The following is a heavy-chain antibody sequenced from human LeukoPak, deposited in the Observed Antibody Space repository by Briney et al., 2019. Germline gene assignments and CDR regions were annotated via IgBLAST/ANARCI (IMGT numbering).Heavy chain of an antibody. Sequence: GGSLRLSCAAAGFTFNNYAMNWVRQAPGKGLEWVSGISGSGGSTYYADSVKGQFTISRDNSKNTLYLQMNRLRAEDTAVYFCAKDPLSYYDSSGYRYFDYWGQGTLVTVSS. CDR3: AKDPLSYYDSSGYRYFDY. J-gene: IGHJ4*02. D-gene: IGHD3-22*01. CDR2: ISGSGGST. CDR1: GFTFNNYA. V-gene: IGHV3-23*01.